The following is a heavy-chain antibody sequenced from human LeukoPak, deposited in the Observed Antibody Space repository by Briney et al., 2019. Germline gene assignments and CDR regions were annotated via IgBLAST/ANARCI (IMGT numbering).Heavy chain of an antibody. CDR1: GFTFRTYA. CDR2: ISGGGGST. V-gene: IGHV3-23*01. Sequence: GGSLRLSCAASGFTFRTYAMSWVRQAPGKGLEWVSSISGGGGSTYYADSVKGRFTISRDNSKNTLYLQMNSLRAEDTAVYYCARDTVTMVRGVSRYYGMDVWGQGTTVTVSS. CDR3: ARDTVTMVRGVSRYYGMDV. D-gene: IGHD3-10*01. J-gene: IGHJ6*02.